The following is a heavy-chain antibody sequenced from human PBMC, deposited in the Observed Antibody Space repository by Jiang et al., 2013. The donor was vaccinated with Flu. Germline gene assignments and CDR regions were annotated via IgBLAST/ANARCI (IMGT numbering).Heavy chain of an antibody. V-gene: IGHV1-46*01. J-gene: IGHJ6*01. CDR2: TDPSGGSI. D-gene: IGHD5-12*01. CDR1: GYTFTSFY. Sequence: GAEVKKPGASVKVTCKASGYTFTSFYMNWVRQAPGQGLEWMGMTDPSGGSIMYAQKFQGRITMTRDTSTSTVYMELSSLRSEDTAVYYCARAGAWMRNYYGMDVWGPRGPRSPS. CDR3: ARAGAWMRNYYGMDV.